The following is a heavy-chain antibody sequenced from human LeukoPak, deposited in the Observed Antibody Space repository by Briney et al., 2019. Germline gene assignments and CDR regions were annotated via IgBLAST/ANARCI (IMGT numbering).Heavy chain of an antibody. J-gene: IGHJ3*02. V-gene: IGHV4-34*01. CDR1: GGSFSGYY. D-gene: IGHD3-3*01. CDR2: INHSGST. Sequence: KPSETLSLTCAVYGGSFSGYYWSWIRQPPGKGLEWIGEINHSGSTNYNPSLKSRVTISVDTSKNQFSLKLSSVTAADTAVYYCARRQYYDFWSGYSMGTTNMGFDIWGQGTMVTVSS. CDR3: ARRQYYDFWSGYSMGTTNMGFDI.